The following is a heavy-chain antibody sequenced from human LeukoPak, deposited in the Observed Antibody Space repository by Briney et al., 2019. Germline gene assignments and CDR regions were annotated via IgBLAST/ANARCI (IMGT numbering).Heavy chain of an antibody. J-gene: IGHJ4*02. Sequence: GGSLRLSCAASGFTFSSYAMSWVRQAPGKGLEWVSGISGSGGSTYYADSVKGRFIISRDNSKNTLYLQMNSLRAEDTAVYYCANSRYDSSGYYGIIGYWGQGTLVTVSS. CDR2: ISGSGGST. V-gene: IGHV3-23*01. CDR1: GFTFSSYA. CDR3: ANSRYDSSGYYGIIGY. D-gene: IGHD3-22*01.